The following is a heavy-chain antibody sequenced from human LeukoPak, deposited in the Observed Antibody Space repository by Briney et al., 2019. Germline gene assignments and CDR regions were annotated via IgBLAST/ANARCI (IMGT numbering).Heavy chain of an antibody. D-gene: IGHD3-16*02. V-gene: IGHV3-9*01. CDR3: TKIAVPGPGRYHIDV. CDR1: GFLFENYA. Sequence: SLRLSCAGSGFLFENYAMHWVRLLPGKGLDWVAGISWIGGVVAYIDSVRGRFIISRDNSKNSLYLQMTSLKAEDTALYYCTKIAVPGPGRYHIDVWGKGTTVTVSS. J-gene: IGHJ6*03. CDR2: ISWIGGVV.